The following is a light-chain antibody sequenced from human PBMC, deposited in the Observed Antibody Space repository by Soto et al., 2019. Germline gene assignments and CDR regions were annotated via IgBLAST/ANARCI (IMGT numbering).Light chain of an antibody. CDR3: GSWDTSLSVVV. V-gene: IGLV1-51*01. CDR2: DNS. CDR1: TSNIGNNF. J-gene: IGLJ3*02. Sequence: VLTQPPSVSAAAGQRVTISCSGTTSNIGNNFVSWYQQFPRQSPKLLIYDNSKRPSGIPDRFSGSKSDTSGTLDITGLQPGDEADYYCGSWDTSLSVVVFGGGTKVTVL.